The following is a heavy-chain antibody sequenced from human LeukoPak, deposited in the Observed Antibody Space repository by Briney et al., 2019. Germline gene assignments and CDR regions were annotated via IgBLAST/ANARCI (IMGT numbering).Heavy chain of an antibody. CDR3: AIDRYSGEGFDY. D-gene: IGHD3-10*01. V-gene: IGHV3-33*01. Sequence: GGSLRLPCAASGFTFSSYGMHWVRQAPGKGLEWVAVIWYDGSNKYYADSVKGRFTISRDNSKNTLYLQMNSLRAEDTAVYYCAIDRYSGEGFDYWGQGTLVTVSS. CDR1: GFTFSSYG. CDR2: IWYDGSNK. J-gene: IGHJ4*02.